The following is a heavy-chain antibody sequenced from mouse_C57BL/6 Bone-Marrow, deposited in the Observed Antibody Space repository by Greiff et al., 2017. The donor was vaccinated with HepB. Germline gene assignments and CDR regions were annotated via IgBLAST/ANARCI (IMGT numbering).Heavy chain of an antibody. D-gene: IGHD2-3*01. CDR3: ARGRGFYAGAMDY. J-gene: IGHJ4*01. V-gene: IGHV14-4*01. Sequence: EVQLQQSGAELVRPGASVKLSCTASGFNIKDDYMHWVKQRPEQGLEWIGWIDPENGDTEYASKFQGKATITADTSSNTAYMQLSSLTSEDSAVYYCARGRGFYAGAMDYWGQGTSVTVSS. CDR2: IDPENGDT. CDR1: GFNIKDDY.